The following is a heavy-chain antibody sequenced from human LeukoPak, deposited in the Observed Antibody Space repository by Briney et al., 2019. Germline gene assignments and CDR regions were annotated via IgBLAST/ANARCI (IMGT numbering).Heavy chain of an antibody. CDR3: AKSLRRGSYHGFDY. CDR2: IYTGGST. Sequence: GGSLRLSCAASGFTVSSNYMSWVRQAPGKGLEWVSVIYTGGSTYYADSVKGRFTISRDNSKNTLYLQMNSLRAEDTAVYYCAKSLRRGSYHGFDYWGQGTLVTVSS. CDR1: GFTVSSNY. J-gene: IGHJ4*02. D-gene: IGHD1-26*01. V-gene: IGHV3-53*01.